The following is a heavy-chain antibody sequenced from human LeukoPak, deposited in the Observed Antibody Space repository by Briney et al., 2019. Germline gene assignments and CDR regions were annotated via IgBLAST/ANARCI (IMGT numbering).Heavy chain of an antibody. CDR3: TRGCSGGSCSRDAMDV. V-gene: IGHV5-51*01. Sequence: GESLKISCKASGYSFSSDWIAWVRQMPGKGLEWMGIIFPIDSETTYSPSFQGQVTISADKSISTAYLQWSSLKASDTAMYYCTRGCSGGSCSRDAMDVWGQGTMVTVSS. J-gene: IGHJ6*02. D-gene: IGHD2-15*01. CDR1: GYSFSSDW. CDR2: IFPIDSET.